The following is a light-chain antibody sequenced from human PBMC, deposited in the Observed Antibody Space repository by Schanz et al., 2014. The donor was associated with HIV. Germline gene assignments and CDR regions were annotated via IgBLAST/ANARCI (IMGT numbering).Light chain of an antibody. Sequence: EIVMTQSPATLSVSPGERATLSCRASRDVQYLLGWYQQKHGQAPRLLMYSASTRATGIPARFSGSGSGTQFTLTISSLQSEDFAVYYCQQYDRWPTFGPGTRVDI. CDR2: SAS. V-gene: IGKV3-15*01. CDR1: RDVQYL. CDR3: QQYDRWPT. J-gene: IGKJ1*01.